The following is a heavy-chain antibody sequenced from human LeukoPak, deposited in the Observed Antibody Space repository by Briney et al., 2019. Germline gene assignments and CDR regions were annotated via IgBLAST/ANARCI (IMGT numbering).Heavy chain of an antibody. V-gene: IGHV3-23*01. CDR2: ISGSGGST. D-gene: IGHD3-9*01. CDR1: GFTFSSYA. Sequence: GGSLRLSCAASGFTFSSYAMSWVRQAPGKGLEWVSVISGSGGSTYYADSVKGRFTISRDNSKNTLYLQMNSLRAEDTAVYYCAKARNVLRYFDWLVDYWGQGTLVTVSS. J-gene: IGHJ4*02. CDR3: AKARNVLRYFDWLVDY.